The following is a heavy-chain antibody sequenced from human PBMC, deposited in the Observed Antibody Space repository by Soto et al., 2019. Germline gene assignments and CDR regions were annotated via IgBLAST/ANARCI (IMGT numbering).Heavy chain of an antibody. J-gene: IGHJ5*02. CDR1: GCSIRRRGYY. CDR2: VYYSGIT. Sequence: QVQLQESGPGLVKPSQTLSLTCTVSGCSIRRRGYYWSWIRHHPGERMEWIGFVYYSGITDYNPSLKSRVTISADTSKNQFSLKLTSVTAADTAVYYCASSGAREGDWFDPWGQGTLVTVSS. D-gene: IGHD3-16*01. CDR3: ASSGAREGDWFDP. V-gene: IGHV4-31*03.